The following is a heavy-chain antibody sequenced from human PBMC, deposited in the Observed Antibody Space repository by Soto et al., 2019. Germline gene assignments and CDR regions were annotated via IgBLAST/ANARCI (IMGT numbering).Heavy chain of an antibody. Sequence: PGGSLRLSCAASGFTFSDYYMSWIRQAPGKRLEWVSYISSSGSTIYYADSVKGRFTISRDNAKNSLYLQMNSLRAEDTAVYYCARDRLGEYITMFDPWGQGTLVTVSS. CDR2: ISSSGSTI. CDR3: ARDRLGEYITMFDP. CDR1: GFTFSDYY. J-gene: IGHJ5*02. V-gene: IGHV3-11*01. D-gene: IGHD3-16*01.